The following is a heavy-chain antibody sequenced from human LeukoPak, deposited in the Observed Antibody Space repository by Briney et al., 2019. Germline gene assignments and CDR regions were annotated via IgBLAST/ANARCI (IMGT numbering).Heavy chain of an antibody. CDR1: GFTFSSYA. CDR3: ATNYYDSSGYFPDFDF. CDR2: ISGSGRNT. V-gene: IGHV3-23*01. J-gene: IGHJ4*02. D-gene: IGHD3-22*01. Sequence: GGSLRLSCAASGFTFSSYAMNWVRQAPVKGLEWVSGISGSGRNTYYADSVKGRFTISRDNSNSTLYLQMNSLNAEDTAVYYCATNYYDSSGYFPDFDFRGQGALVSVSS.